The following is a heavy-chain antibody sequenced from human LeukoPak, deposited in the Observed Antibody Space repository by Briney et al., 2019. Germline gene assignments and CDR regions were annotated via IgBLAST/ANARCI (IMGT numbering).Heavy chain of an antibody. CDR1: GGSFSGYY. D-gene: IGHD3-16*02. CDR2: INHSGST. V-gene: IGHV4-34*01. CDR3: ARGSSPNGNYVWGSYCYTGSEFDY. Sequence: SETLSLTCAVYGGSFSGYYWSWIRQPPGKGLEWIGEINHSGSTNYNPSLKSRVTISVDTSKNQFSLKLSSVTAADTAVYYCARGSSPNGNYVWGSYCYTGSEFDYWGQGTLVTVSS. J-gene: IGHJ4*02.